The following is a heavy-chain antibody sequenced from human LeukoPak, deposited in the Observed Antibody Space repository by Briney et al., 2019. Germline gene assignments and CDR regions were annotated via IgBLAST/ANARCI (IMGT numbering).Heavy chain of an antibody. CDR2: ISYDGSNK. V-gene: IGHV3-30*18. J-gene: IGHJ6*02. D-gene: IGHD3-10*01. CDR3: AKDTLVTMVRGVRNYGMDV. CDR1: GFTFSSYG. Sequence: GGSLRLSCAAYGFTFSSYGMHWVRQAPGKGLEWVAVISYDGSNKYYADSVKGRFTISRDNSKNTLYLQMNSLRAEDTAVYYCAKDTLVTMVRGVRNYGMDVWGQGTTVTVSS.